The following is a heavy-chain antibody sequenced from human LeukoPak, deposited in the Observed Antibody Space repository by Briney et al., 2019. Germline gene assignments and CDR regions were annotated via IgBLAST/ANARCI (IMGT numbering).Heavy chain of an antibody. CDR2: INPNSGGT. Sequence: ASVKVSCKASRYIFIGYYMHRVRQAPGQGLEWMGWINPNSGGTNYAQKFQGWVTMTRDTSISTAYLELSGLSSDDTAVYYCAREGERDFYFDYWGQGTLVTVSS. V-gene: IGHV1-2*04. CDR1: RYIFIGYY. J-gene: IGHJ4*02. D-gene: IGHD1-26*01. CDR3: AREGERDFYFDY.